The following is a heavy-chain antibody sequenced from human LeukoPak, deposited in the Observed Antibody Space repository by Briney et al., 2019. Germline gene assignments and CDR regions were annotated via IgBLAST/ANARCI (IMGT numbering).Heavy chain of an antibody. CDR1: GFTFRSYG. Sequence: PGGSLRLSCAASGFTFRSYGMHWVRQAPGKGLEWVAVIWHDGSNKYYADSVKGRFTISRDNSKNTLYLQMSSLRAEDTAVYYCAKDTDYGDYVTWFDPWGQGTLVIVSS. CDR2: IWHDGSNK. D-gene: IGHD4-17*01. V-gene: IGHV3-33*06. J-gene: IGHJ5*02. CDR3: AKDTDYGDYVTWFDP.